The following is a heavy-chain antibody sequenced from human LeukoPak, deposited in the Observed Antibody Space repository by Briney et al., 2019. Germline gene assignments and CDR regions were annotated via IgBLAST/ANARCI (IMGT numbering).Heavy chain of an antibody. CDR2: INPSGGST. J-gene: IGHJ5*02. CDR3: ARAAMVVTDGGQSGWFDP. V-gene: IGHV1-46*01. D-gene: IGHD4-23*01. CDR1: GYTFTSYY. Sequence: ASVKVSCKASGYTFTSYYMHWVRHAPGQGLEWMGIINPSGGSTSYAQKYQGRVTMTRDTSTSTDYMELSSMRSEDTAVYYCARAAMVVTDGGQSGWFDPWGQGTLVTVSS.